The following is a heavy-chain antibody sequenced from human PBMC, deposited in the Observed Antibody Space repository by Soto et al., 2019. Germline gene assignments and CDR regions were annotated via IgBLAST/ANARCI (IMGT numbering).Heavy chain of an antibody. V-gene: IGHV2-26*01. D-gene: IGHD2-8*01. CDR1: GFCISKARMG. Sequence: TVGGFCISKARMGVSWIRQPPGKALEWLAHIFSNDEKSYSTSLKSRLTISKDTSKSQVVLTMTNMDPVDTAKYYCARSMLPPNWDFDYWGQGTLVTVSS. CDR2: IFSNDEK. J-gene: IGHJ4*02. CDR3: ARSMLPPNWDFDY.